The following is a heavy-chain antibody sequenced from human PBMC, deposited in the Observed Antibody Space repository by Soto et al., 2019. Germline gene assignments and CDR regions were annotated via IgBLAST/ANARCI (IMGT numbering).Heavy chain of an antibody. CDR2: IIHSGNT. V-gene: IGHV4-39*01. J-gene: IGHJ4*02. D-gene: IGHD2-8*01. CDR3: VNDGLCFLMNY. CDR1: GGSISTYNY. Sequence: SETLSLTCTVSGGSISTYNYWGWIRQPPGKGLEWIANIIHSGNTYYNPSLRNRVSISIDTSKNQFSLNLSSVTAADTAVYYCVNDGLCFLMNYWSQGTPVTVSS.